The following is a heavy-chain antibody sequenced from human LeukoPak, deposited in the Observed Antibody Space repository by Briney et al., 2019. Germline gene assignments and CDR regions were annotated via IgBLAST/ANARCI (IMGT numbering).Heavy chain of an antibody. J-gene: IGHJ4*02. CDR2: INHSGST. CDR1: GGSFSGYY. V-gene: IGHV4-34*01. Sequence: PSETLSLTCAVYGGSFSGYYWSWIRQPPGKGLEWIGKINHSGSTNYNPSLKSRVTISVDTSKNQFSLKLSSVTAADTAVYYCARDSAVAADIDYWGQGTLVTVSS. D-gene: IGHD6-19*01. CDR3: ARDSAVAADIDY.